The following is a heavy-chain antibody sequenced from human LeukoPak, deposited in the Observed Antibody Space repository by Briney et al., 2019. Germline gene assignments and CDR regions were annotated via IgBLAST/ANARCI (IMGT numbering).Heavy chain of an antibody. CDR1: GGSISSSSYY. J-gene: IGHJ4*02. CDR2: IYYSGST. V-gene: IGHV4-39*01. D-gene: IGHD6-19*01. CDR3: ARNSRGYSSGWSPFYY. Sequence: SETLSLTCTVSGGSISSSSYYWGWICQPPGKGLEWIGSIYYSGSTYYNPSLKSRVTISVDTSKNQFSLKLSSVTAADTAVYYCARNSRGYSSGWSPFYYWGQGTLVTVSS.